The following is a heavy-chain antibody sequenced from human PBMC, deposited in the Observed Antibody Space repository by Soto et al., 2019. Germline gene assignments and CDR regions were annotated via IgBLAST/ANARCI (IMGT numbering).Heavy chain of an antibody. CDR1: GGSISSGGYY. CDR2: LSYSGST. Sequence: QVQLQESGPGLVKPSQTLSLTCTVSGGSISSGGYYWSWIRQHPGKGLEWIGYLSYSGSTYYNPSLKSRVTLPLDTSKNQFSLKLSSVTAADTAVYYCARYNDDAFDIWGQGTMVTVSS. V-gene: IGHV4-31*03. J-gene: IGHJ3*02. CDR3: ARYNDDAFDI. D-gene: IGHD1-20*01.